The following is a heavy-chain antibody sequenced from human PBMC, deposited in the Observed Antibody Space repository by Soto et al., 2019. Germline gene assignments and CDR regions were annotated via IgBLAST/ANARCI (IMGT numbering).Heavy chain of an antibody. CDR1: GVSISSSSYY. Sequence: QLQLEESGPGLVKPSETLSLICTVSGVSISSSSYYWGWIRQPPGKGLEWIGNMYSSGSTYYNPSLKSRVTISVDSSKNRFSLKLNAETAVETSVYYCAQEMLCDWYFDLWGRGTLVTVSS. CDR3: AQEMLCDWYFDL. D-gene: IGHD2-21*01. J-gene: IGHJ2*01. CDR2: MYSSGST. V-gene: IGHV4-39*01.